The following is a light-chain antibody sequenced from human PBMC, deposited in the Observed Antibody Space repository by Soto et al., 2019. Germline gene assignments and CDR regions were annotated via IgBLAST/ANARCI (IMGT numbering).Light chain of an antibody. Sequence: EMVLTQSPGTLSLSPGEGATLSCRASQSVSSSYLAWYQQKPGQAPRLLIYGASSRATGIPDRFSGSGSATDFTLTISRLEPEDFAVYYCQQYGSSPRTFGQGTKVDIK. CDR1: QSVSSSY. J-gene: IGKJ1*01. CDR2: GAS. V-gene: IGKV3-20*01. CDR3: QQYGSSPRT.